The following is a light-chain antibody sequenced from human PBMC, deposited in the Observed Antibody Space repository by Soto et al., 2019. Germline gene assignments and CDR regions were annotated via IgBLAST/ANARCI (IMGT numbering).Light chain of an antibody. CDR1: SSNIGTNT. J-gene: IGLJ2*01. Sequence: QSVLTQPPSASGTPGQRVTISCSGSSSNIGTNTVIWYQQLPGTAPKLLIYSDNQRPSGVPDRFSGSKSGTSASLAISGLQSEDEADYYCTAWDDSLNALVFGGGTKVTVL. V-gene: IGLV1-44*01. CDR3: TAWDDSLNALV. CDR2: SDN.